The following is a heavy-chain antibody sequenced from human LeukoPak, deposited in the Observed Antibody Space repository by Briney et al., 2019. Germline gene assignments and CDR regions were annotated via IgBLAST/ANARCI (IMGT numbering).Heavy chain of an antibody. CDR2: INPSGGST. V-gene: IGHV1-46*01. D-gene: IGHD6-19*01. J-gene: IGHJ4*02. CDR3: ARANGYSNGWYNFDY. CDR1: GYTFTSYY. Sequence: ASVKASCKASGYTFTSYYMHWVRQAPGQGLEWMGIINPSGGSTSYAQKFQGRVTMTRDTSTSTVYMELSSLRSEDTAVYYCARANGYSNGWYNFDYWGQGTLVTVSS.